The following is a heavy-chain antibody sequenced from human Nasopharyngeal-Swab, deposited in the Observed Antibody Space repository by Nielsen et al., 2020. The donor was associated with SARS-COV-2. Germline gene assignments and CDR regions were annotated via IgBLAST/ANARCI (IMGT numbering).Heavy chain of an antibody. CDR2: ISSSSSTI. D-gene: IGHD1-26*01. V-gene: IGHV3-48*02. CDR3: ARGHPIVGATGIDY. Sequence: GGSLTLSSAASGFTFSSDSMNWVRQAPGQGLEWVSFISSSSSTIYYADSVKGRFTISRDNAKNSLYLQMNSLRDEDTAVYYCARGHPIVGATGIDYWGQGTLVTVSS. J-gene: IGHJ4*02. CDR1: GFTFSSDS.